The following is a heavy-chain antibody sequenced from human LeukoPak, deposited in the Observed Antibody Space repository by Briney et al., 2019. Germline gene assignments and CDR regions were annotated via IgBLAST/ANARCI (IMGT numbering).Heavy chain of an antibody. J-gene: IGHJ4*02. CDR1: GYTFTSYG. Sequence: GASVRVSCKASGYTFTSYGISWVRQAPGQGPEWMGWISAYNGNTNYAQKLQGRVTMTTDTSTSTAYMELRSLRSDDTAVYYCASTPYYDSSGYNYWGQGTLVTVSS. CDR2: ISAYNGNT. CDR3: ASTPYYDSSGYNY. V-gene: IGHV1-18*01. D-gene: IGHD3-22*01.